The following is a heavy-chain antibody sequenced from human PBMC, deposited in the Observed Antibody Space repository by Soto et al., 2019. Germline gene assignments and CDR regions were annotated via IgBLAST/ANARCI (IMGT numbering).Heavy chain of an antibody. V-gene: IGHV4-34*01. CDR1: GGSFSGYY. CDR2: INHSGST. Sequence: QVQLQQWGAGLLKPSETLSLTCAVYGGSFSGYYWSWIRQPPGKGLEWIGEINHSGSTNYNPSLKSRVTISVDTSKTQFSLKLSSVTAADTAVYYCAREGWRYYGSGSYFYFDYWGQGTLVTVSS. J-gene: IGHJ4*02. CDR3: AREGWRYYGSGSYFYFDY. D-gene: IGHD3-10*01.